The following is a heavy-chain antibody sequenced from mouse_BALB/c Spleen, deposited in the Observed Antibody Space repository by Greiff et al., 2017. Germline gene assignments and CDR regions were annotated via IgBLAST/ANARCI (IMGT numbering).Heavy chain of an antibody. Sequence: VKVVESGAELVRPGSSVKISCKASGYAFSSYWMNWVKQRPGQGLEWIGQIYPGDGDTNYNGKFKGKATLTADKSSSTAYMQLSSLTSEDSAVYFCARGTTVVEDYWGQGTTLTVSS. J-gene: IGHJ2*01. D-gene: IGHD1-1*01. CDR2: IYPGDGDT. CDR3: ARGTTVVEDY. CDR1: GYAFSSYW. V-gene: IGHV1-80*01.